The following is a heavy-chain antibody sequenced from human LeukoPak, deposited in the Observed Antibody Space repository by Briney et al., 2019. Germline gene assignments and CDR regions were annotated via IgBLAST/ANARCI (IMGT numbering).Heavy chain of an antibody. J-gene: IGHJ4*02. CDR1: GFPFSSYG. CDR3: AKERSRGSGVFDY. Sequence: GGSLRLSCAASGFPFSSYGMHWVRQAPGKGLEWVAFIRYDGSNKYYADSVKGRFTISRDNSKNTLYLQMNSLRAEDTAVYYCAKERSRGSGVFDYWGQGTLVTVSS. CDR2: IRYDGSNK. V-gene: IGHV3-30*02. D-gene: IGHD3-10*01.